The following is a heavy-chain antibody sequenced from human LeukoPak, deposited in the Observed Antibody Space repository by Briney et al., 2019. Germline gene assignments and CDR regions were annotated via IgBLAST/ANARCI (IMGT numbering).Heavy chain of an antibody. J-gene: IGHJ4*02. CDR3: TRDEPYSSGWYYFDY. Sequence: ASVKVSCKASGYTFTDYGISWVRQAPGQALEWMGWISAYNGNTKYAQRAQGRVSMTTDPSTSTAFMELRSLKSDDTAFYYCTRDEPYSSGWYYFDYWGQGTLVTVSS. V-gene: IGHV1-18*01. CDR1: GYTFTDYG. D-gene: IGHD6-19*01. CDR2: ISAYNGNT.